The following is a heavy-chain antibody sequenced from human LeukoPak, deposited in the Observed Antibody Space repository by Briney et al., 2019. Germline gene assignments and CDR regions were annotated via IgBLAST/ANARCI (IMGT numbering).Heavy chain of an antibody. V-gene: IGHV3-7*03. CDR1: GFTFSSYW. J-gene: IGHJ4*02. CDR2: IKQDGSEK. Sequence: GGSLRLSCAASGFTFSSYWMSWVRQAPGKGLEWVANIKQDGSEKYYVDSVKGRFTISRDNAKNTLYLQMNSLRAEDTAVYYCAKPPSGYYYYYFDYWGQGTLVTVSS. D-gene: IGHD3-22*01. CDR3: AKPPSGYYYYYFDY.